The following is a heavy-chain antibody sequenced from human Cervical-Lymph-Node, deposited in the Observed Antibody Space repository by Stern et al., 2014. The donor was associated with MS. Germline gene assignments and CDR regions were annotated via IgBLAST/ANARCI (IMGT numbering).Heavy chain of an antibody. D-gene: IGHD6-19*01. CDR2: IFYTGST. CDR3: ARGAGVFDS. Sequence: QVQLQESGPGLVKPSETLSLTCTVSGGSIGRSSYYWGWIRQPPGKGLDWIGNIFYTGSTFYDPPPQSRVTISVDPSNNQFSLSLTSGTAADTAVYYCARGAGVFDSWGQGTLVTVSP. J-gene: IGHJ4*02. CDR1: GGSIGRSSYY. V-gene: IGHV4-39*02.